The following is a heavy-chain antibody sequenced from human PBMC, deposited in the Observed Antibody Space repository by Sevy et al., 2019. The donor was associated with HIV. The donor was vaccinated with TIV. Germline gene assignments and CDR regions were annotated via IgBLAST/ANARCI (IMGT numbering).Heavy chain of an antibody. J-gene: IGHJ6*02. Sequence: GGSLRLSCAASGFTFSSYGMHWVRQTPGKGLEWVGVIWYDGSKKNYGDSVKGRFTISRDNSKNTLYLQMNSLRAEDTAVYYCARGLAALLGYYYGMDVWGQGTTVTVSS. CDR2: IWYDGSKK. CDR1: GFTFSSYG. D-gene: IGHD6-6*01. CDR3: ARGLAALLGYYYGMDV. V-gene: IGHV3-33*01.